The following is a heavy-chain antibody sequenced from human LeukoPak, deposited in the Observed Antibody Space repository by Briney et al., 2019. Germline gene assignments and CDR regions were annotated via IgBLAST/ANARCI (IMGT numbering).Heavy chain of an antibody. J-gene: IGHJ5*02. CDR2: INAYNGET. CDR1: GYIFRNFG. V-gene: IGHV1-18*01. D-gene: IGHD3-10*01. CDR3: ARSGDGNWFDP. Sequence: ASVKVSCKASGYIFRNFGMGWVRQAPGQGHEWMGWINAYNGETHYAQKFQARVTMTTDTSTSTAYMELRSLTSDDTAVYFCARSGDGNWFDPWGQGTLVTVSS.